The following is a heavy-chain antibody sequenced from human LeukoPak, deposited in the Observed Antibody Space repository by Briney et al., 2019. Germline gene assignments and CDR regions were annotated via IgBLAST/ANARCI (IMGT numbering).Heavy chain of an antibody. Sequence: GGSLRLSCAASGFTFSSYSMNWVRQAPGKGLEWVSYISSSSSTIYYADSVKGRFTISRDNAKNTLYLQMNSLRAEDTAVYYCARVPIALLVYYFDYWGQGTLVTVSS. D-gene: IGHD1-14*01. CDR3: ARVPIALLVYYFDY. J-gene: IGHJ4*02. CDR1: GFTFSSYS. CDR2: ISSSSSTI. V-gene: IGHV3-48*04.